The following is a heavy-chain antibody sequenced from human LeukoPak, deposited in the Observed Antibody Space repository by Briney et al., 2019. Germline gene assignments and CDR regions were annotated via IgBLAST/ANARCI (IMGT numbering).Heavy chain of an antibody. J-gene: IGHJ6*03. Sequence: SETLSLTCAVYGVSFSGYYWSWIRQPPGKGLEWIGEINHSGSTNYNPSLKSRVTISVDTSKNQFSLKLSSVTAADTAVYYCARLAAAATNYYYYYMDVWGKGTTVTVSS. V-gene: IGHV4-34*01. CDR2: INHSGST. CDR1: GVSFSGYY. D-gene: IGHD6-13*01. CDR3: ARLAAAATNYYYYYMDV.